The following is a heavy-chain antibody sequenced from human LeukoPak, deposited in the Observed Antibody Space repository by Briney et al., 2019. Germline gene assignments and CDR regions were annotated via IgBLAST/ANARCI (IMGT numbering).Heavy chain of an antibody. CDR1: GYSFSDYY. D-gene: IGHD3-10*01. CDR3: ARDGALDV. CDR2: INPDSGDT. J-gene: IGHJ6*02. V-gene: IGHV1-2*02. Sequence: PGASVKVSCKTSGYSFSDYYMHWVRQAPGQGLEWMGWINPDSGDTNCAQKFQGRVTLTRDTSISSAYMELSGLISDDTAVYYCARDGALDVWGQGTTVTVS.